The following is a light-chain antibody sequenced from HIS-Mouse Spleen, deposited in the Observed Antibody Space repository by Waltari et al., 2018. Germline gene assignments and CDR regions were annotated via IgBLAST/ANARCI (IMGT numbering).Light chain of an antibody. CDR1: RSDVGSYNL. Sequence: QSALTQPASVSGSPGQSITISCPGTRSDVGSYNLFSWYQQHPGKAPKLMIYEGSKRPSGVSNRFSGSKSGNTASLTISGLQAEDEADYYCCSYAGSSTFVFGTGTKVTVL. CDR3: CSYAGSSTFV. V-gene: IGLV2-23*03. J-gene: IGLJ1*01. CDR2: EGS.